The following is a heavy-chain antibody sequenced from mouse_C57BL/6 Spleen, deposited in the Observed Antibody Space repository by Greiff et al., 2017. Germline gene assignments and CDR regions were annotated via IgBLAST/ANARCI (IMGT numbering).Heavy chain of an antibody. CDR2: ISNLAYSI. CDR3: SRHKGNYGEMDY. Sequence: EVKLMESGGGLVQPGGSLKLSCAASGFTFSDYGMAWVRQAPRKGPEGVAFISNLAYSIYYADTVTGRFTISRENAKNTLYLEMSSLRSEDTAMYYCSRHKGNYGEMDYWGQGTSVTVSS. J-gene: IGHJ4*01. V-gene: IGHV5-15*01. D-gene: IGHD2-1*01. CDR1: GFTFSDYG.